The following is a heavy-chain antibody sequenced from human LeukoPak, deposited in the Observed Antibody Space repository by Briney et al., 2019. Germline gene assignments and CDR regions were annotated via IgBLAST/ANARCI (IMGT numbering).Heavy chain of an antibody. J-gene: IGHJ5*02. V-gene: IGHV4-61*01. CDR3: ARGGMVYAIPQFDP. CDR1: GGSISSSPYY. Sequence: PSETLSLTCTVSGGSISSSPYYWSWIRQPPGKGLEWIGYIYYSGSTNYNPSLKSRVAISVDTSKNQFSLKLSSVTAADTAVYYCARGGMVYAIPQFDPWGQGTLVTVSS. CDR2: IYYSGST. D-gene: IGHD2-8*01.